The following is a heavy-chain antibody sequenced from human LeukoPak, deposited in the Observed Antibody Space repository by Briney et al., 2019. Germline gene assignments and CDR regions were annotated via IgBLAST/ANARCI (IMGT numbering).Heavy chain of an antibody. CDR1: GFTLSSYW. CDR3: SRDFGGA. Sequence: PGGSLRLSCAASGFTLSSYWMHWVRQAPGKGLVWVSGINSDGRSTRYADSVEGRFTISRDNAKNTLYLQMNSLRAEDTAVYYCSRDFGGAWGQGTLVTVSS. D-gene: IGHD3-10*01. V-gene: IGHV3-74*01. CDR2: INSDGRST. J-gene: IGHJ5*02.